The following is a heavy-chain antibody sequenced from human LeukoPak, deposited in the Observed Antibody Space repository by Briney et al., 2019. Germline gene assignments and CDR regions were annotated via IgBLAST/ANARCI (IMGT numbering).Heavy chain of an antibody. Sequence: GGSLRLSCAGSGFIFSDFYMSWIRQAPGKGLEWVSLIYSSSDYIYYADSVKGRFTISRDNAKNSLYLQMNSLRAEDTAIYYCTRVGYIDEGIDYWGQGTLVTVSS. V-gene: IGHV3-11*04. CDR3: TRVGYIDEGIDY. D-gene: IGHD5-24*01. CDR1: GFIFSDFY. CDR2: IYSSSDYI. J-gene: IGHJ4*02.